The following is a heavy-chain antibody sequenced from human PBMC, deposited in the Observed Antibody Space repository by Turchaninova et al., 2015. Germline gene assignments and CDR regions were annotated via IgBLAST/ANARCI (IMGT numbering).Heavy chain of an antibody. CDR1: CGSISNPHCD. Sequence: QLQESGPGLVKPPETLSLTCTAPCGSISNPHCDRGWFRQPPGGGLDGIGSILYRGSSYYTPSLKSRVTMSVDTSQNQLSRKLSSVTAADTAVYYCARHGRVPVTGDYDFWGQGTLVTVSS. CDR2: ILYRGSS. J-gene: IGHJ4*02. V-gene: IGHV4-39*01. CDR3: ARHGRVPVTGDYDF. D-gene: IGHD6-19*01.